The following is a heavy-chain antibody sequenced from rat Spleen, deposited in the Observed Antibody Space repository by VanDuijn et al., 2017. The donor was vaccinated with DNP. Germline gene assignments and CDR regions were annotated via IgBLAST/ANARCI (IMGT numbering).Heavy chain of an antibody. J-gene: IGHJ2*01. D-gene: IGHD1-4*01. Sequence: EVKLVESGGGLVQPGSSLKLSCAASGFNFNDYWMGWVRQAPGKGLEWIGQINKDSSTINYNPSLKDKFTISRDSAQNTLYLQMSKLGSEDTATYYCAGRPPPTRGPFDYWGQGVTVTVSS. V-gene: IGHV4-2*01. CDR3: AGRPPPTRGPFDY. CDR2: INKDSSTI. CDR1: GFNFNDYW.